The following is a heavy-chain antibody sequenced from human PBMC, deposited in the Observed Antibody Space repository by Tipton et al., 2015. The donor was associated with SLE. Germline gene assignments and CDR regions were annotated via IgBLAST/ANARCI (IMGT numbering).Heavy chain of an antibody. CDR3: TSSSWSVDY. J-gene: IGHJ4*02. D-gene: IGHD6-13*01. V-gene: IGHV3-49*04. CDR2: IRSKAYGGTT. CDR1: GGSISSHY. Sequence: LSLTCTVSGGSISSHYWSWVRQAPGKGLEWVGFIRSKAYGGTTEYAASVKGRFTISRDDSKSIAYLQMNSLKTEDTAVYYCTSSSWSVDYWGQGTLVTVSS.